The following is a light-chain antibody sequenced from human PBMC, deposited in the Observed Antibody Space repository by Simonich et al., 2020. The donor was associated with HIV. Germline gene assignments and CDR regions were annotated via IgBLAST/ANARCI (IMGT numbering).Light chain of an antibody. J-gene: IGKJ2*01. V-gene: IGKV3-15*01. CDR2: DAS. Sequence: IVMTQSPATLSVSPGERATLSCRASQSVSSNLAWYQQKPGQAPTLLIFDASTRATGVPAKFSGSGSGTEFTLTISSLQAEDVAVYYCQQYYSAPTFGQGTKLEIK. CDR3: QQYYSAPT. CDR1: QSVSSN.